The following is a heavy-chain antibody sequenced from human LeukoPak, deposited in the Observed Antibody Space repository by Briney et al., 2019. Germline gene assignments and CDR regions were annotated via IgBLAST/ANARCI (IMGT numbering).Heavy chain of an antibody. CDR2: IHYSGST. D-gene: IGHD1-1*01. V-gene: IGHV4-59*01. CDR3: AREWGTGRFDP. Sequence: SETLSLTCTVSGGSISSYYWSWIRQPPGKGLEWIGYIHYSGSTNYNPSLKSRVTISVDTSKNQFSLKLSSVTAADTAVYYCAREWGTGRFDPWGQGTLVTVSS. J-gene: IGHJ5*02. CDR1: GGSISSYY.